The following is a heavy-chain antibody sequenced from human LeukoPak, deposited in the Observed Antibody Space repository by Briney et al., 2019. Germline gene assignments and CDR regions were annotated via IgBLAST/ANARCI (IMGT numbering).Heavy chain of an antibody. Sequence: PGGSLRHSCPASGFTFSSYGMHWVRQAPGKGLEWVAVISYDGSNKYYADSVKGRFTISRDNSKNTLYLQVNSLRAEDTAVYYCAKDQMVRGVIRAISWNWFDPWGQGTLVTVSS. CDR3: AKDQMVRGVIRAISWNWFDP. V-gene: IGHV3-30*18. CDR1: GFTFSSYG. J-gene: IGHJ5*02. D-gene: IGHD3-10*01. CDR2: ISYDGSNK.